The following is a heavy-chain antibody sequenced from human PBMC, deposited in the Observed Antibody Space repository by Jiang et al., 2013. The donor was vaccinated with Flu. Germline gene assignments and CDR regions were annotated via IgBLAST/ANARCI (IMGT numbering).Heavy chain of an antibody. CDR2: INPSGGST. CDR3: ARDRPDRGLRFLEWLSSNTFDY. J-gene: IGHJ4*02. Sequence: GAEVKKPGASVKVSCKASGYTFTSYYMHWVRQAPGQGLEWMGIINPSGGSTSYAQKFQGRVTMTRDTSTSTVYMELSSLRSEDTAVYYCARDRPDRGLRFLEWLSSNTFDYWGQGTLVTVSS. D-gene: IGHD3-3*01. CDR1: GYTFTSYY. V-gene: IGHV1-46*01.